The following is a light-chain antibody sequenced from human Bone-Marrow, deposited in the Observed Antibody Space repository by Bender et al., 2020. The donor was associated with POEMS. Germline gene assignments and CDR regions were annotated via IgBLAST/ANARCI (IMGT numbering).Light chain of an antibody. V-gene: IGLV2-11*01. CDR1: SSDVGGYDS. CDR2: DVS. Sequence: QSALTQPASVSGSPGQSVTISCTGTSSDVGGYDSVSWYQQHPGKAPKLMIYDVSKRPSGVPDRFSGSKSDNTASLTISGLQAEDEADYYCCSYAGGYLYVFGTGTKVTVL. CDR3: CSYAGGYLYV. J-gene: IGLJ1*01.